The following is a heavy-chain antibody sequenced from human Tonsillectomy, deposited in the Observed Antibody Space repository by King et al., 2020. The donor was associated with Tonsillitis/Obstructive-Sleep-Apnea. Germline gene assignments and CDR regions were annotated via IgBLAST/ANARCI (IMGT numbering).Heavy chain of an antibody. Sequence: QLVQSGAEVKKPGESLKISCKGSGYSFTTYWIGWVRQMPGKGLEWMGIIYPGDSDTRYSPSFQGQVTISADKSINTAYLQWSSLKASDTAMYYCAKSAEWFGELLEGGRDVWGQGTTVTVSS. CDR3: AKSAEWFGELLEGGRDV. CDR2: IYPGDSDT. D-gene: IGHD3-10*01. J-gene: IGHJ6*02. V-gene: IGHV5-51*03. CDR1: GYSFTTYW.